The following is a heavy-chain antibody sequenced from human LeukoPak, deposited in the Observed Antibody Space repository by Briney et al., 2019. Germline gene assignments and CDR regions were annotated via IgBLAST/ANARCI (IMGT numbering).Heavy chain of an antibody. CDR2: IYTSGST. J-gene: IGHJ3*02. D-gene: IGHD3-22*01. CDR3: ARGRYYYDSSGYYSDAFDI. V-gene: IGHV4-61*02. CDR1: GGSISSGSYY. Sequence: PSETLSLTCTVSGGSISSGSYYWSWIRQPAGKGLEWIGRIYTSGSTNYNPSLKSRVTISVDTSKNQFSLKLSSVTAADTAVYYCARGRYYYDSSGYYSDAFDIWDQGTMVTVSS.